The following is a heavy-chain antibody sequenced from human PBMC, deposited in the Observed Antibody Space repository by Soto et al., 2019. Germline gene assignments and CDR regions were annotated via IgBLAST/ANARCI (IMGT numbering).Heavy chain of an antibody. D-gene: IGHD3-10*01. CDR1: GYTFTSYD. V-gene: IGHV1-8*01. CDR2: MNPNSGNT. Sequence: QVQLVQSGAEVKKPGASVKVSCKASGYTFTSYDINWVRQATGQGLEWMGWMNPNSGNTGYAQKFQGRVTMTRNTSISTAYMGVSRLRSEDTAVYYWASWSGASEKTEEGRFDYWGQGTLVTVSS. CDR3: ASWSGASEKTEEGRFDY. J-gene: IGHJ4*02.